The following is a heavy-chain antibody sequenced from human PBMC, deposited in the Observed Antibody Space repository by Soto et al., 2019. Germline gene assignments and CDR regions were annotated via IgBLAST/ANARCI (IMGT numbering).Heavy chain of an antibody. CDR3: ARVGQPPSDY. CDR2: ITHTGST. CDR1: RGSFSGYY. J-gene: IGHJ4*02. Sequence: QVQLQQWGAGLLKPSETLSLTCAVSRGSFSGYYWSWVRQFPGKGLEWIGEITHTGSTNYNPSLKNRVTMSIDTSKKEISLKLSSVTAADTAVYYCARVGQPPSDYWGQGTLVTVSS. D-gene: IGHD2-2*01. V-gene: IGHV4-34*01.